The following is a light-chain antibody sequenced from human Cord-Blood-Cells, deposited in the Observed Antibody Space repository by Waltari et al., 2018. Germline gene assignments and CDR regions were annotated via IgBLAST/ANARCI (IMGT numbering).Light chain of an antibody. CDR2: RNK. CDR3: AAWDDSLSGYV. CDR1: SPNIGSNS. J-gene: IGLJ1*01. V-gene: IGLV1-47*01. Sequence: QSVLTQPPSASGTPGQRVTISCYGSSPNIGSNSVNWYQQLPGTAPKLLIYRNKQRPSGVPDRFSGSKSGTSASLAISGLRSEDEADYYCAAWDDSLSGYVFGTGTKVTVL.